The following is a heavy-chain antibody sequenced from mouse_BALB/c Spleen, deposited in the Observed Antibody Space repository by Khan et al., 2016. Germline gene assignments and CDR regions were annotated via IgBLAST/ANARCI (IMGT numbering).Heavy chain of an antibody. CDR1: GFNIKDTY. CDR3: ANWDCYVYA. Sequence: VQLKQSGAELVKPGASVKLSCTASGFNIKDTYMHWVKQRPEQGLEWIGRIDPANGNTKYDPKFQGKATITADTSSNTAYLQLSSLTSEDTAVYYCANWDCYVYAWGAGTTVTVSS. CDR2: IDPANGNT. J-gene: IGHJ1*01. V-gene: IGHV14-3*02. D-gene: IGHD4-1*01.